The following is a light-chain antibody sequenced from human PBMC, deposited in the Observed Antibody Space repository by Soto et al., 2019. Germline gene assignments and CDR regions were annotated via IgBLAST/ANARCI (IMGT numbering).Light chain of an antibody. V-gene: IGKV3-20*01. CDR3: QHYNSYSEA. CDR1: QTVRNNY. J-gene: IGKJ1*01. CDR2: DAS. Sequence: DIVMTQSPDSLAVSLGERATLSCRASQTVRNNYLAWYQQKPGQAPRLLIYDASSRATGIPDRFSGGGSGTEFTLTISSLQPDDFATYYCQHYNSYSEAFGQGTKVDIK.